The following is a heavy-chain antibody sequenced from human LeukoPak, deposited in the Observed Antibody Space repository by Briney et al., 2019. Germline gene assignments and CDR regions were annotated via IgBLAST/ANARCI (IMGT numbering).Heavy chain of an antibody. CDR1: GGSFSGYY. CDR3: ARLVVVPAATHARDY. J-gene: IGHJ4*02. CDR2: INHSGST. V-gene: IGHV4-34*01. D-gene: IGHD2-2*01. Sequence: NPSETLSLTCAVYGGSFSGYYWSWIRQPPGKGLEWIGEINHSGSTNYNPSLKSRVTISVDKSKNQFSLNLSSVTAADTAVYYCARLVVVPAATHARDYWGQGTLVTVSS.